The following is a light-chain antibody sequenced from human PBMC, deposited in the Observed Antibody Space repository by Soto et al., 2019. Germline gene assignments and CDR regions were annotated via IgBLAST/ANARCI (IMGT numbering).Light chain of an antibody. Sequence: IVMTQSPATLSVSPGERATLSCRASQSVSSNLAWYQQKPGQAPRLLIYGASTRATGIPARVSGSGSGTEFTLTISRRQSEDFAVYYCQQYNNWPPYTFGQGTKLEIK. J-gene: IGKJ2*01. CDR1: QSVSSN. V-gene: IGKV3-15*01. CDR2: GAS. CDR3: QQYNNWPPYT.